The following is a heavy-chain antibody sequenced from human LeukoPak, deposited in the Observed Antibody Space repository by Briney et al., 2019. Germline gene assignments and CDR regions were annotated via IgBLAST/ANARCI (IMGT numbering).Heavy chain of an antibody. D-gene: IGHD3-16*02. CDR3: ARRTTDYDYVWGSYRTSYYFDY. CDR1: GGSISSSSYY. CDR2: IYYSGST. J-gene: IGHJ4*02. V-gene: IGHV4-39*01. Sequence: SETLSLTCTVSGGSISSSSYYWGWIRQPPGKGLEWIGSIYYSGSTYYNPSLKSRVTISVGTSKNQFSLKLSSVTAADTAVYYCARRTTDYDYVWGSYRTSYYFDYWGQGTLVTVSS.